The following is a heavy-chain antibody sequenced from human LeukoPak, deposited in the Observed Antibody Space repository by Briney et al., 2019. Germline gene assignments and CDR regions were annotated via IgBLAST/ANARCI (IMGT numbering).Heavy chain of an antibody. CDR3: ARQGYGGNWDDY. V-gene: IGHV4-39*01. J-gene: IGHJ4*02. CDR1: GGXISSSSYY. Sequence: SETLSLTCTVSGGXISSSSYYWGWIRQPPGMGLEWIGSIYYSGSTYYNPSLKSRVTISVDTSKNQFSLKLSSVTAADTAVYYCARQGYGGNWDDYWGQGTLVTVSS. CDR2: IYYSGST. D-gene: IGHD4-23*01.